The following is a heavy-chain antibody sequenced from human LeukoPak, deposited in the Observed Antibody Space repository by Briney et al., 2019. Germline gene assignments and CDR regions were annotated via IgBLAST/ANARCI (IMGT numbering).Heavy chain of an antibody. J-gene: IGHJ5*02. CDR1: GFTFSSYS. V-gene: IGHV3-48*01. D-gene: IGHD2-15*01. CDR2: ISSSSSTI. Sequence: GGSLRLSCAASGFTFSSYSMNWVRQAPGTGLEWVSYISSSSSTIYYADSVKGRFTISRDNAKNSLYLQMNSLRGEDTAVYYCARVSGDWFDPWGQGTLVTVSS. CDR3: ARVSGDWFDP.